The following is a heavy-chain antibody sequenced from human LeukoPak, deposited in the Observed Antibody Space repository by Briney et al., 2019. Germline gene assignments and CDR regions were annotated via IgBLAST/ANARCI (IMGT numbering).Heavy chain of an antibody. V-gene: IGHV4-59*01. CDR1: GGSISSYY. Sequence: SETLSLTCTVSGGSISSYYWSWIRQPPGKGLEWIGYIYYSGSTNYNPSLKSRVTISVDTSKNQFSLKLSSVTAADTAVYYCARAQHSYPFDYWGQGTLVTVSS. D-gene: IGHD5-18*01. J-gene: IGHJ4*02. CDR2: IYYSGST. CDR3: ARAQHSYPFDY.